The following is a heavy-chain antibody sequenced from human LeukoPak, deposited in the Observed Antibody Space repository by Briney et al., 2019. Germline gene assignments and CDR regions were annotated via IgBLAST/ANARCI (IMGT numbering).Heavy chain of an antibody. D-gene: IGHD3-10*01. CDR1: GGSFSGYY. Sequence: SETLSLTCAVYGGSFSGYYWSWIRQPPGKGLEWIGEINHSGSTNYNPSLKSRVTISVDTSKNQFSLKLSSVTAADTAVYYCARTRGVRWTNWFDPWGQGTLVTVSS. J-gene: IGHJ5*02. CDR3: ARTRGVRWTNWFDP. CDR2: INHSGST. V-gene: IGHV4-34*01.